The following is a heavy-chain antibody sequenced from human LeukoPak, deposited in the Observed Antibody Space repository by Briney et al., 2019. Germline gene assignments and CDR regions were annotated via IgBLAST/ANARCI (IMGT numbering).Heavy chain of an antibody. J-gene: IGHJ4*02. V-gene: IGHV3-21*01. CDR3: ARDPPIAVAGVYFDY. D-gene: IGHD6-19*01. CDR2: ISSSSSSI. CDR1: GFTFSSYS. Sequence: PGGSLRLSCAASGFTFSSYSMNWVRQAPGKGLEWVSSISSSSSSIYYADSVKGRFTISRDNAKNSLYLQMNSLRAEDAAVYYCARDPPIAVAGVYFDYWGQGTLVTVSS.